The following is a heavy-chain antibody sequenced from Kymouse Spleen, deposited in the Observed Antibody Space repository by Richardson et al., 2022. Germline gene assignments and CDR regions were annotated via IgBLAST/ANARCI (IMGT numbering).Heavy chain of an antibody. Sequence: QLQLQESGPGLVKPSETLSLTCTVSGGSISSSSYYWGWIRQPPGKGLEWIGSIYYSGSTYYNPSLKSRVTISVDTSKNQFSLKLSSVTAADTAVYYCARAGITGTTDDILTGYYSSFGYWGQGTLVTVSS. CDR2: IYYSGST. V-gene: IGHV4-39*01. J-gene: IGHJ4*02. CDR3: ARAGITGTTDDILTGYYSSFGY. D-gene: IGHD3-9*01. CDR1: GGSISSSSYY.